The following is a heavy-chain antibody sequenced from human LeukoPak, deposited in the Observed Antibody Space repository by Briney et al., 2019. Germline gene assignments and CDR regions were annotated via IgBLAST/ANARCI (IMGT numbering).Heavy chain of an antibody. D-gene: IGHD3-22*01. CDR2: IYSGGST. V-gene: IGHV3-66*01. CDR3: AANDYYDSSGYYEA. J-gene: IGHJ5*02. CDR1: GFTVSSNY. Sequence: GGSLRLSCAASGFTVSSNYMSWVRQAPGKGLEWVSVIYSGGSTYYADSVKGRFTISRDNSKNTLYLQMNSLRAEDTAVYYCAANDYYDSSGYYEAWGQGTLVTVSS.